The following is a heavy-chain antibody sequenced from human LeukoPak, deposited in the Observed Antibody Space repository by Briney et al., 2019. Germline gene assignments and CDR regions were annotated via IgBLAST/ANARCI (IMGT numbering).Heavy chain of an antibody. CDR2: ISPQGTQK. Sequence: GGSLRLSCAASGATFNDFWMSWVRQAPGKGLEWLANISPQGTQKSYVDSVKGRFTISRDNSKNMLYLHMTSLRAEDTAVYYCVRKTAHSSGWYLFWGQGTLVTVSS. D-gene: IGHD6-19*01. V-gene: IGHV3-7*03. CDR3: VRKTAHSSGWYLF. CDR1: GATFNDFW. J-gene: IGHJ4*02.